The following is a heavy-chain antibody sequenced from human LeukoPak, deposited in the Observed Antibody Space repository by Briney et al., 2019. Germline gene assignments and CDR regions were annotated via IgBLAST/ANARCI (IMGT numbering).Heavy chain of an antibody. Sequence: PGGSLRLSCAASGFSFSSSWMTWVRQAPGKGLEWVANIKEDESEIYYVDSVKGRFTASRDNAKNSLCLQMSSLRAEDTAVYYCARILTYSYGLDYWGQGILVTVSS. V-gene: IGHV3-7*01. D-gene: IGHD5-18*01. CDR2: IKEDESEI. CDR1: GFSFSSSW. CDR3: ARILTYSYGLDY. J-gene: IGHJ4*02.